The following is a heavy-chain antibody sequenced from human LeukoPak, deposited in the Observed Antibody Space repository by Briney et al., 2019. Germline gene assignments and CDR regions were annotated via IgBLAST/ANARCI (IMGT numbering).Heavy chain of an antibody. Sequence: KSGGSPRLSCAASGFTFSSYSMNWVRQAPGKGLEWVSSISSSSSYIYYADSVKGRFTISRDNAKNSLYLQMNSLRAEDTAVYYCARANYATVIHYYYYYMDVWGKGTTVTISS. J-gene: IGHJ6*03. V-gene: IGHV3-21*01. CDR1: GFTFSSYS. CDR3: ARANYATVIHYYYYYMDV. CDR2: ISSSSSYI. D-gene: IGHD4-17*01.